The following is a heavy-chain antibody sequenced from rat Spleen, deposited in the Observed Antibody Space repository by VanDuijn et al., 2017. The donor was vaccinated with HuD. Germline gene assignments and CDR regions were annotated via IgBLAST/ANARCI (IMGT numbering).Heavy chain of an antibody. V-gene: IGHV5-27*01. CDR2: ISAGGGST. Sequence: EVQLVESGGGLVQPGRSLKLSCAASGFTFSNYYMAWVRQALTKGLEWVAYISAGGGSTYYRDSVKGRFTISRDNAKSTLYLQMDSLRSEDTATYYCARRIERDSYAQDYWGQGVMVTVSS. D-gene: IGHD1-12*01. CDR3: ARRIERDSYAQDY. J-gene: IGHJ2*01. CDR1: GFTFSNYY.